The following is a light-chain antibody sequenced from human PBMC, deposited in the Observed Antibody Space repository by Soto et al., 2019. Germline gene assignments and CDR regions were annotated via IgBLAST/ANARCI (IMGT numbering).Light chain of an antibody. CDR3: LLYYSGARV. J-gene: IGLJ2*01. CDR1: TGTLTSGHF. Sequence: QSVVTQVPSLTVSPGGTVTLTFGSSTGTLTSGHFPYWFQQKPGQAPRALIFDTSNRHSWTPARFSGSLLGGKAALTLSGAQPEDEADYYCLLYYSGARVFGGGTKLTVL. V-gene: IGLV7-46*01. CDR2: DTS.